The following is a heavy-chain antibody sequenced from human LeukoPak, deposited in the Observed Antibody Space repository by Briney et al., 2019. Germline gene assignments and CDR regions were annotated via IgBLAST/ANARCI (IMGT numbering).Heavy chain of an antibody. Sequence: GGSLRLSCAASGFTFSSYAMHWVRQAPGKGLEWVAVISYDGSNKYYADSVKGRFTISRDNSKNTLYLQMNSLRAEDTAVYYCARDLYSSSSGFDYWGQGTLVTVSS. CDR1: GFTFSSYA. D-gene: IGHD6-6*01. J-gene: IGHJ4*02. CDR2: ISYDGSNK. CDR3: ARDLYSSSSGFDY. V-gene: IGHV3-30-3*01.